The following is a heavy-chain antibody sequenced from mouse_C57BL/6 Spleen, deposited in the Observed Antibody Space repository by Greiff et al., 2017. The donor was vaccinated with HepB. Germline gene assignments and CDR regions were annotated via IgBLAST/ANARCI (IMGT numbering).Heavy chain of an antibody. CDR1: GFTFSSYA. CDR2: ISDGGSYT. CDR3: ARDHAMDY. Sequence: EVQLVESGGGLVKPGGSLKLSCAASGFTFSSYAMSWVRQTPEKRLEWVATISDGGSYTYYPDNVKGRFTISRDNAKNNLYLQMSHLKSEDTAMYYCARDHAMDYWGQGTSVTVSS. J-gene: IGHJ4*01. V-gene: IGHV5-4*01.